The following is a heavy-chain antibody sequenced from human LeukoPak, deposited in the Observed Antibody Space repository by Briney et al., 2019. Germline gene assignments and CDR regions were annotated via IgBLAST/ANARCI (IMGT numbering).Heavy chain of an antibody. CDR3: ARGGIAVAGDWFDP. V-gene: IGHV4-38-2*02. CDR1: GYSISNGYY. J-gene: IGHJ5*02. Sequence: SETLSLTCTVSGYSISNGYYWSWIRRPPGKGLEWIGSLYHSGGTFYNPSFKSRVTISVDTSKNQFSLKLSSVTAADTAVYYCARGGIAVAGDWFDPWGQGTLVTVSS. CDR2: LYHSGGT. D-gene: IGHD6-19*01.